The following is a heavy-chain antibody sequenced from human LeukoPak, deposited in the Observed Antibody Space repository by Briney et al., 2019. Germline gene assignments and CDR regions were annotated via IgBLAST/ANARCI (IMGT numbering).Heavy chain of an antibody. CDR1: GGSISSYF. J-gene: IGHJ4*02. CDR2: VYYSGST. Sequence: SETLSLTCTVSGGSISSYFWSWIRQPPGKGLEWIGYVYYSGSTNYNPSLKSRVTISIDMSKNQFSLKLRSVTAADTAVYYCARGPTKNYFDYWGQGTLVTVSS. CDR3: ARGPTKNYFDY. V-gene: IGHV4-59*01.